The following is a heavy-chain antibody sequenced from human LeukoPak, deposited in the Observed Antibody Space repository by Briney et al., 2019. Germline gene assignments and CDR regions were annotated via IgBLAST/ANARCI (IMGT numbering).Heavy chain of an antibody. Sequence: SETLSLTCTVSGGSISSSSYYWGWIRQPPGKGLEWIGSIYYSGSTYYNPSLKSRVTISVDTSKNQFSLKLSSVTAADTAVCYCARRTYYYDRSGYTSYWYFDLWGRGTLVTVSS. CDR2: IYYSGST. D-gene: IGHD3-22*01. V-gene: IGHV4-39*01. CDR1: GGSISSSSYY. J-gene: IGHJ2*01. CDR3: ARRTYYYDRSGYTSYWYFDL.